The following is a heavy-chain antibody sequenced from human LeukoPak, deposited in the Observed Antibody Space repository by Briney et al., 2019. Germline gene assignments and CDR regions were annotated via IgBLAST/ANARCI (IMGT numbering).Heavy chain of an antibody. V-gene: IGHV3-74*01. CDR3: AKRYYDFPLDY. CDR2: LSPDGSSS. D-gene: IGHD3-3*01. J-gene: IGHJ4*02. Sequence: PGGSLRLSCAASGFTFSTYWMHWVRQAPGKGLVWVSRLSPDGSSSIYADSVKGRFTISRDNSKNTLYLQINNPRVEDTAVYYCAKRYYDFPLDYWGQGTLVTVSS. CDR1: GFTFSTYW.